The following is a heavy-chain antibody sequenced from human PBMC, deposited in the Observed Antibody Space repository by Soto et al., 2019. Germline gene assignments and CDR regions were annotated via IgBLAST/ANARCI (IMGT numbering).Heavy chain of an antibody. J-gene: IGHJ4*02. V-gene: IGHV1-69*06. Sequence: QVHLVQSGAEVKKPGSSVKVSCRPSGGTFSSNGVSWVRHAPGLGLEWMGRIIPFLGTTNYAEKFQDRVTITADTSTNTAYMDLISLRSEDTAVYYCAREGYSSSASYSFLDSWGQGTLVTVSS. CDR3: AREGYSSSASYSFLDS. D-gene: IGHD6-6*01. CDR2: IIPFLGTT. CDR1: GGTFSSNG.